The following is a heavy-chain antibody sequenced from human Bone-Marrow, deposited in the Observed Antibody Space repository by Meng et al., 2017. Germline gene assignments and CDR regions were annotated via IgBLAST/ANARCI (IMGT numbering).Heavy chain of an antibody. CDR1: GGSISSGGYY. Sequence: QVQLQESGPGLVKPSQTLSLTCTVSGGSISSGGYYWSWIRQHPGKGLEWIGYISYSESTYYNPSLKSRVTISVDTSKNQFSLRLSSVTAADTAVYYCARESSSGSYYFDYWGQGTLVTVSS. D-gene: IGHD6-19*01. V-gene: IGHV4-31*03. CDR2: ISYSEST. J-gene: IGHJ4*02. CDR3: ARESSSGSYYFDY.